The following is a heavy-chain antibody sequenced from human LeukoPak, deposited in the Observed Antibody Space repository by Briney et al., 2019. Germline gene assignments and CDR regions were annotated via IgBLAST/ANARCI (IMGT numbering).Heavy chain of an antibody. CDR3: ARGVFGEYPFDY. D-gene: IGHD3-10*02. V-gene: IGHV4-59*01. Sequence: PSETLSLTCTVSGGSISSYYWSWIRQPPGKGLEWIGYIYYSGGTNYNPSLKSRVTISVDTSKNQFSLKLSSVTAADTAVYYCARGVFGEYPFDYWGQGTLATVSS. J-gene: IGHJ4*02. CDR1: GGSISSYY. CDR2: IYYSGGT.